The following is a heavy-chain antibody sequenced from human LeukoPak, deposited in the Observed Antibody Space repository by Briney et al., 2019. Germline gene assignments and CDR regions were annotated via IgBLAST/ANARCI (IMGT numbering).Heavy chain of an antibody. Sequence: SETLFLTCTVSGGSISSYYWSWIRQPPGKGLEWIGYIYYSGSTNYNPSLKSRVTISVDTSKNQFSLKLSSVTAADTAVYYCARARILYHAFDIWGQGTMVTVSS. CDR3: ARARILYHAFDI. CDR1: GGSISSYY. J-gene: IGHJ3*02. D-gene: IGHD2-8*01. V-gene: IGHV4-59*01. CDR2: IYYSGST.